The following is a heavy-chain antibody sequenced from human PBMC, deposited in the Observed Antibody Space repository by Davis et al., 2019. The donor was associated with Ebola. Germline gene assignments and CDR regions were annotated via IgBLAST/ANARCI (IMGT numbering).Heavy chain of an antibody. CDR2: ISSSGSTI. CDR3: AQGWSRYYFDY. J-gene: IGHJ4*02. D-gene: IGHD2-15*01. CDR1: GFTVSSNY. Sequence: GGSLRLSCAASGFTVSSNYMSWVRQAPGKGLEWVSYISSSGSTIYYADSVKGRFTISRHNSKNTLYLQMNSLRAEDTAVYYCAQGWSRYYFDYWGQGTLVTVSS. V-gene: IGHV3-11*01.